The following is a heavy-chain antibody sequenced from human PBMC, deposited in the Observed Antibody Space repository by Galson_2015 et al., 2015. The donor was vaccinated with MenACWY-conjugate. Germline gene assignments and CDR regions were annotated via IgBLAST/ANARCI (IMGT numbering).Heavy chain of an antibody. CDR1: GFTFSSYD. V-gene: IGHV3-13*05. J-gene: IGHJ2*01. D-gene: IGHD6-13*01. CDR3: ARTGQGSWDAHWYFDL. Sequence: SLRLSCAASGFTFSSYDMHWVRQATGKGPEWVSAIGTAGDPYYPGSVKGRFTISRENAKNSLYLQMNSLRAGDTAVYYCARTGQGSWDAHWYFDLWGRGTLVTVSS. CDR2: IGTAGDP.